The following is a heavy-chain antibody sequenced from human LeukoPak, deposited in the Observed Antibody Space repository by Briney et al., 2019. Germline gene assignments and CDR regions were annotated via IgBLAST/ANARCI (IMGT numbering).Heavy chain of an antibody. CDR1: GFTFSSYS. V-gene: IGHV3-48*01. D-gene: IGHD6-25*01. CDR2: ISSSSSTI. Sequence: GGSPRLSCAASGFTFSSYSMNWVRQAPGKGLEWVSYISSSSSTIYYADSVKGRFTISRDNAKNSLYLQMNSLRADDTAVYYCARFAAGGSYYYYMDVWGKGTTVTVSS. CDR3: ARFAAGGSYYYYMDV. J-gene: IGHJ6*03.